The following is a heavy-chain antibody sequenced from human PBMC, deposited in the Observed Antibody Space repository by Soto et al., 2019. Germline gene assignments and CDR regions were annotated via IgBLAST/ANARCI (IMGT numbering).Heavy chain of an antibody. Sequence: ASVKVSCQASGYTFTGYYMHWVRQAPGQGLERMGWINPNSGGTNYAQKFQGRVTMTRDTSISTAYMELSRLRSDDTAVYYCARSPGSGYYNTLFDYWGQGTLVTVSS. V-gene: IGHV1-2*02. CDR3: ARSPGSGYYNTLFDY. J-gene: IGHJ4*02. CDR1: GYTFTGYY. CDR2: INPNSGGT. D-gene: IGHD3-22*01.